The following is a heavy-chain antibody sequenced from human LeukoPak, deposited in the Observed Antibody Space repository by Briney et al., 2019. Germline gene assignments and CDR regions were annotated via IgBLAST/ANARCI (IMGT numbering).Heavy chain of an antibody. CDR2: ISAYKGNT. Sequence: ASVKVSCKASGYTFTSYGISWVRQAPGQGLEWMGWISAYKGNTNYVQKFQGRVTMTTDTSTSTAYMELRGLRSDDTAVYYCAREGNILTGYSPDDAFDIWGQGTMVTVSS. D-gene: IGHD3-9*01. V-gene: IGHV1-18*01. CDR3: AREGNILTGYSPDDAFDI. CDR1: GYTFTSYG. J-gene: IGHJ3*02.